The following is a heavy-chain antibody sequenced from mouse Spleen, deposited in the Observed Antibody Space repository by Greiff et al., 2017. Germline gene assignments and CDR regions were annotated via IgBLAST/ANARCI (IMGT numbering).Heavy chain of an antibody. J-gene: IGHJ2*01. D-gene: IGHD2-12*01. CDR1: GYTFTSYG. Sequence: QVQLQQSGAELARPGASVKLSCKASGYTFTSYGISWVKQRTGQGLEWIGEIYPRSGNTYYNEKFKGKATLTADKSSSTAYMELRSLTSEDSAVYFCARIDDYSYYSYDGNYFDYWGQGTTLTVSS. CDR2: IYPRSGNT. V-gene: IGHV1-81*01. CDR3: ARIDDYSYYSYDGNYFDY.